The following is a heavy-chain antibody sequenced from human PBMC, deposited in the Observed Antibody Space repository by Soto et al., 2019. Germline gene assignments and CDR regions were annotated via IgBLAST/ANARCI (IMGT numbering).Heavy chain of an antibody. CDR2: ISYDGSNK. Sequence: PGGSLRLSCAASGFTFSSYAMHWVRQAPGKGLEWVAVISYDGSNKYYADSVKGRFTISRDNSKNTLYLQMNSLRAEDTAVYYCARVKSSWYYGMDVWGQGTTVTVSS. CDR3: ARVKSSWYYGMDV. V-gene: IGHV3-30-3*01. J-gene: IGHJ6*02. CDR1: GFTFSSYA. D-gene: IGHD6-13*01.